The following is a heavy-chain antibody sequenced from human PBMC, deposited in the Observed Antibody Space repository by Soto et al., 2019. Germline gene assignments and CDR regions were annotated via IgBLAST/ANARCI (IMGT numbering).Heavy chain of an antibody. D-gene: IGHD6-13*01. V-gene: IGHV3-30-3*01. CDR1: GFTFSSYA. CDR2: ISYDGSNK. J-gene: IGHJ4*02. CDR3: ATTLSSSSWYMAFDY. Sequence: HPGGSLRLSCAASGFTFSSYAMHWVRQAPGKGLEWVAVISYDGSNKYYADSVKGRFTISRDNSKNTLYLQMNSLRAEDTAVYYCATTLSSSSWYMAFDYWGQGTLVTVSS.